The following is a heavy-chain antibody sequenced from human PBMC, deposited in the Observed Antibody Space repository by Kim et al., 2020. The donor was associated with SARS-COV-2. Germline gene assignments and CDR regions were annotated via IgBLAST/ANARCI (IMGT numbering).Heavy chain of an antibody. J-gene: IGHJ6*02. CDR3: ARDGYFDWLLYGYYYYGMDV. D-gene: IGHD3-9*01. Sequence: GRFTRSRDNAKNTLYLQMNSLRAEDTAVYYCARDGYFDWLLYGYYYYGMDVWGQGTTVTVSS. V-gene: IGHV3-74*01.